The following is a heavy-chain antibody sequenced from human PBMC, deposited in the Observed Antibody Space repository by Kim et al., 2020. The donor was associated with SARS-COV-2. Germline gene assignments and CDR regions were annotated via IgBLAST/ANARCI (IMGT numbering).Heavy chain of an antibody. J-gene: IGHJ4*02. D-gene: IGHD3-10*01. V-gene: IGHV4-59*12. Sequence: SETLSRTCTVSGGSISSYYWSWIRQPPGKGLEWIGCIYYSGGTNYNPSLKSLVTIPVDTCKNQFAPKLSSVTAGYTAAYYWGRGPSIVVGSGSYDYVGQG. CDR2: IYYSGGT. CDR3: GRGPSIVVGSGSYDY. CDR1: GGSISSYY.